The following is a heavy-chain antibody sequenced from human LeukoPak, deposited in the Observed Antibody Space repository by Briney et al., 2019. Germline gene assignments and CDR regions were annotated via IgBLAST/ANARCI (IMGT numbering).Heavy chain of an antibody. CDR2: FDPEDGET. J-gene: IGHJ5*02. Sequence: ASVKVSCKVSGYTLTELSMHWVRQAPGKGLEWMGGFDPEDGETIYAQKFQGRVTMTEDTSTDTAYMELSSLRSEDTAVYYCATEIYCSSTCCYGGNWFDPWGQGTLVTVSS. CDR1: GYTLTELS. V-gene: IGHV1-24*01. D-gene: IGHD2-2*01. CDR3: ATEIYCSSTCCYGGNWFDP.